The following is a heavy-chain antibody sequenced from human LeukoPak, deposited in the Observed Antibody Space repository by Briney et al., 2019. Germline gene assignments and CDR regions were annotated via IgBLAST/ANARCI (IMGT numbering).Heavy chain of an antibody. Sequence: SETLSLTCAVSGGSITSDNWWTWVRQPPGKGLEWIGAIYHSGSTDYNPSLKSRVTISVDKSKTQFSLKLSSVTAADTAVYFCARDRDGMGVWGQGTTVTVSS. CDR1: GGSITSDNW. CDR2: IYHSGST. V-gene: IGHV4-4*02. J-gene: IGHJ6*02. CDR3: ARDRDGMGV.